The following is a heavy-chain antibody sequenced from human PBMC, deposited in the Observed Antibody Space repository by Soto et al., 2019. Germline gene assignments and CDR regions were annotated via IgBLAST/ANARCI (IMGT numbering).Heavy chain of an antibody. CDR1: GGSISIYY. D-gene: IGHD5-12*01. J-gene: IGHJ4*02. CDR3: ARRTIYDYYFDY. CDR2: IYYSGST. Sequence: PSEPLSLTCTVSGGSISIYYWSWIRQPPGKGLEWIGYIYYSGSTNYNPSLKSRVTISVDTSKNQFSLKLSSVTAADTAVYYCARRTIYDYYFDYWGQGTLVTVSS. V-gene: IGHV4-59*01.